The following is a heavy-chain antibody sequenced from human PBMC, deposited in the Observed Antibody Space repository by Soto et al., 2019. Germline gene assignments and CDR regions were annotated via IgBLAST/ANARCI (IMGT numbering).Heavy chain of an antibody. CDR3: ARDDSSGYILDY. D-gene: IGHD3-22*01. Sequence: ASVKVSCKASGYTFTSYAMHWVRQAPGQRLEWMGRINAGNGNTKYSQKFQGRVTMTRDTSTSTVYMELSSLRSEDTAVYCCARDDSSGYILDYWGQGTLVTVSS. V-gene: IGHV1-3*01. CDR2: INAGNGNT. CDR1: GYTFTSYA. J-gene: IGHJ4*02.